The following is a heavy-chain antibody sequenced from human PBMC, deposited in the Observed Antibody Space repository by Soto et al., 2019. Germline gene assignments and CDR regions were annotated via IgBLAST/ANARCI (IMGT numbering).Heavy chain of an antibody. CDR1: GYTFTSYG. CDR3: ARETAAGFFTYYYGMDV. Sequence: ASVKVSCKASGYTFTSYGISWVRQAPGQGLEWMGWISAYNGNTNYAQKLQGRVTMTTDTSTSTAYMELRSLRSDDTAVYYCARETAAGFFTYYYGMDVWGQGTTVTV. J-gene: IGHJ6*02. V-gene: IGHV1-18*01. D-gene: IGHD6-13*01. CDR2: ISAYNGNT.